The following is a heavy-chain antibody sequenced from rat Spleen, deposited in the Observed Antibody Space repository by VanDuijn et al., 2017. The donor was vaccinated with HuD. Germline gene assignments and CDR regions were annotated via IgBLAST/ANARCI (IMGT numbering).Heavy chain of an antibody. CDR3: AGAGYLRDWDFDF. CDR1: GFTFSDYN. J-gene: IGHJ1*01. D-gene: IGHD2-2*01. V-gene: IGHV5-7*01. Sequence: EVQLVESGGGLVQPGRSLRLSCAASGFTFSDYNMAWVRQASRKGLEWVAIITYDGSSTYYRDSVKGRFTISRDNAESTLYLQMDSLRSEDTATYYCAGAGYLRDWDFDFWGPGTMVTVSS. CDR2: ITYDGSST.